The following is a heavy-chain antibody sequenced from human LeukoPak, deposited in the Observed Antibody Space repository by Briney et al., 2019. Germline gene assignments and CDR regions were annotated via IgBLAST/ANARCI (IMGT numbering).Heavy chain of an antibody. V-gene: IGHV1-18*01. Sequence: GASVKVSCKASGYTFTSYGISWVRQAPGQGLEWMGWISAYNGNTNYAQKLQGRVTMTTDTSTSTAYMELRSLRSDDTAVYYCARADIVVVPADWFDPWGQGTLVTVSS. CDR3: ARADIVVVPADWFDP. J-gene: IGHJ5*02. CDR2: ISAYNGNT. D-gene: IGHD2-2*01. CDR1: GYTFTSYG.